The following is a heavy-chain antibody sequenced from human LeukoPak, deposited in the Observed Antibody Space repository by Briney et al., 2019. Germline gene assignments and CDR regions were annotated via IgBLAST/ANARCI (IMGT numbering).Heavy chain of an antibody. CDR2: ISYDGSNK. CDR1: GFTFSSYG. CDR3: ASPRASKVVLYYFDY. D-gene: IGHD3-22*01. V-gene: IGHV3-30*03. Sequence: GRSLRLSCAASGFTFSSYGMHWVRQAPGKGLKWVAVISYDGSNKYYADSVKGRFTISRDNSKNTLYLQMNSLRAEDTAVYYCASPRASKVVLYYFDYWGQGTLVTVSS. J-gene: IGHJ4*02.